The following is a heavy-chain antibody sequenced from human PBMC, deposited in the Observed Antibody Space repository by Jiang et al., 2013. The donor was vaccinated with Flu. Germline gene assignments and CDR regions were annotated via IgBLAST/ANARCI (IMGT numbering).Heavy chain of an antibody. Sequence: LLKPSETLSLTCTVSGGSISSYYWSWIRQPPGKGLEWIGVYLLQWEHQLQPLLKSRVTISVDTSKNQFSLKLSSVTAADTAVYYCARDIGLTGGMDVWG. CDR3: ARDIGLTGGMDV. CDR2: LLQWEH. CDR1: GGSISSYY. V-gene: IGHV4-59*01. D-gene: IGHD1-26*01. J-gene: IGHJ6*02.